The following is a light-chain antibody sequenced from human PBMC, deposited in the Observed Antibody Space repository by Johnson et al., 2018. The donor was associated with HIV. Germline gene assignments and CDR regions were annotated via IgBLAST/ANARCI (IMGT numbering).Light chain of an antibody. CDR1: SSNIGNNY. V-gene: IGLV1-51*01. CDR2: DNN. CDR3: GTCDSRLSAGV. J-gene: IGLJ1*01. Sequence: QSVLTQPPSVSAAPGQKVTISCSGSSSNIGNNYVSWYQQLPGTAPKLLIYDNNKRPSGIPDRFSGSKSGTSATLGITGLQTGDDADDYCGTCDSRLSAGVIGSGAKVT.